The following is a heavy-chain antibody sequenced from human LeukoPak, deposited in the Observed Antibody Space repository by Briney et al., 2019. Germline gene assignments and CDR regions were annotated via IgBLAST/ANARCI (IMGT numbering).Heavy chain of an antibody. J-gene: IGHJ4*02. D-gene: IGHD4-17*01. CDR3: ARGDDYGDSLDY. Sequence: ASVKVSCKASGYTFTGYYMHWVRQAPGQGLKWMGWINPNSGGTNYAQKFQGRVTMTRDTSISTAYMELSRLRSDDTAVYYCARGDDYGDSLDYWGQGTLVTVSS. CDR1: GYTFTGYY. V-gene: IGHV1-2*02. CDR2: INPNSGGT.